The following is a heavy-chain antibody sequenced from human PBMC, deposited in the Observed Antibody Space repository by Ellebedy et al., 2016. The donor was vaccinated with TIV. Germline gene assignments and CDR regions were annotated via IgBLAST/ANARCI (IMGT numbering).Heavy chain of an antibody. CDR2: IIPIFGTA. Sequence: SVKVSXXASGGTFSSYAISWVRQAPGQGLEWMGGIIPIFGTANYAQKFQGRVTITADESTSTAYMELSSLRSEDTAVYYCARDSGSYRHYYYGMDVWGQGTTVTVSS. V-gene: IGHV1-69*13. J-gene: IGHJ6*02. CDR3: ARDSGSYRHYYYGMDV. CDR1: GGTFSSYA. D-gene: IGHD1-26*01.